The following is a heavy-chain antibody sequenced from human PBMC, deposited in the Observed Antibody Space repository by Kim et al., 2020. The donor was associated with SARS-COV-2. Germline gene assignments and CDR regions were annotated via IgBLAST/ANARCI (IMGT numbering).Heavy chain of an antibody. CDR1: GGSFSGYY. D-gene: IGHD4-17*01. J-gene: IGHJ4*02. V-gene: IGHV4-34*01. CDR3: ARVSTVTTVDDY. Sequence: SETLSLTCAVSGGSFSGYYWCWSRQPPGKGMEWIGEINHSGSTNYNPSLTSRGTISVDTSKNQFSLELSSVTAAATAVYYCARVSTVTTVDDYWGQGTLVTVSS. CDR2: INHSGST.